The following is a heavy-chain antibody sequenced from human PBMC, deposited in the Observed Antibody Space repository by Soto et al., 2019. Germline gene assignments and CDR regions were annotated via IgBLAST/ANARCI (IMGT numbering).Heavy chain of an antibody. CDR3: AKDAISTAWSGDRKYYFDY. CDR1: GFTFDDYA. Sequence: GGSLRLSCAASGFTFDDYAMHWVRQAPGKGLEWVSGITWNSGSIAYADSVKGRFTISRDNAKNSLYVQMNSLRVEDTALYYCAKDAISTAWSGDRKYYFDYWGQGTLVTVSS. V-gene: IGHV3-9*01. D-gene: IGHD6-19*01. J-gene: IGHJ4*02. CDR2: ITWNSGSI.